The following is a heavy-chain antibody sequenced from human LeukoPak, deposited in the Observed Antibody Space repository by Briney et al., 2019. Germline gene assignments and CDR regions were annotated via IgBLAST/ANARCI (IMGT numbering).Heavy chain of an antibody. CDR1: GDSVSSNSAA. CDR3: ARSADGTLDY. D-gene: IGHD6-13*01. CDR2: TYYRSRWYN. J-gene: IGHJ4*02. Sequence: SQTLSLTCAISGDSVSSNSAAWNWTSHSPSKALKWLGRTYYRSRWYNDYAVSVKSRITVNPGTSKNQFSLHLNSVTPDDTAVYYCARSADGTLDYWGQGTLVTVSS. V-gene: IGHV6-1*01.